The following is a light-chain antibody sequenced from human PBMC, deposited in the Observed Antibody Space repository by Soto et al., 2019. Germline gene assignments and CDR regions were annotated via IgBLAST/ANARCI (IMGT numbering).Light chain of an antibody. CDR2: GAS. J-gene: IGKJ1*01. CDR1: QSVSNNY. Sequence: ILMTQSPASLSVSPGENATLYCRASQSVSNNYLAWYQQKPGQAPRLLIYGASNRATGIPDRFSGSGSGTDFTLTISRLEPEDFAVYYCQQYGSSGTFGQGTKVDIK. V-gene: IGKV3-20*01. CDR3: QQYGSSGT.